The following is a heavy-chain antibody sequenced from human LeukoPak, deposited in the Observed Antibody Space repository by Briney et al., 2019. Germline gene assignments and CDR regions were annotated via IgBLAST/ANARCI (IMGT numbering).Heavy chain of an antibody. J-gene: IGHJ4*02. CDR3: AKDLSYGSYSFDS. Sequence: AGGSLKLSCAASGFTFSSYGMHWVRQAPGKGLEWVAVIWYDGTNKYYADSVKGRFTISRDNSKNTLYLQMNSLRAEDTAVYYCAKDLSYGSYSFDSWGQGALVTVSS. V-gene: IGHV3-33*06. CDR1: GFTFSSYG. CDR2: IWYDGTNK. D-gene: IGHD3-10*01.